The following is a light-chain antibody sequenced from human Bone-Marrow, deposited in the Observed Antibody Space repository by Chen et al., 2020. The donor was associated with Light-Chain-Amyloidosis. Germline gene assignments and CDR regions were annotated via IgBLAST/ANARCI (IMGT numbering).Light chain of an antibody. CDR1: SGSIATHY. Sequence: FMLTQPHSVSDSPGQTVIIPCSRSSGSIATHYVQWYQQRPGSSPTTVIYEDDQRPSGVPDRFSGSIDRSSNSASLTISGLKTEDEADYYCQSYQGSSQGVFGGGTKLTVL. CDR2: EDD. CDR3: QSYQGSSQGV. V-gene: IGLV6-57*01. J-gene: IGLJ3*02.